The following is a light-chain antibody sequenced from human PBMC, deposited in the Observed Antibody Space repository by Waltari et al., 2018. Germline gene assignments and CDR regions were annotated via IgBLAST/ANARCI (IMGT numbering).Light chain of an antibody. CDR3: QQYYSSPWT. Sequence: DIVMTQSPDSLAVSLGETATIKCKSSQTVLYSPNNQNFVSWYHQKPGQPPTLLIYWTSIRESGVSARCSGSGSGTDFTFTIGGLQADDVGVYYCQQYYSSPWTFGQGTRVEIK. CDR1: QTVLYSPNNQNF. J-gene: IGKJ1*01. V-gene: IGKV4-1*01. CDR2: WTS.